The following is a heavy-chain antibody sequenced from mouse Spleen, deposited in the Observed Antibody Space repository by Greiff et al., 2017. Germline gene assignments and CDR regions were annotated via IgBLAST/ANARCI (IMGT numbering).Heavy chain of an antibody. CDR1: GYAFSSSW. J-gene: IGHJ3*01. Sequence: VQGVESGPELVKPGASVKISCKASGYAFSSSWMNWVKQRPGKGLEWIGRIYPGDGDTNYNGKFKGKATLTADKSSSTAYMQLSSLTSEDSAVYFCARSGWDGAWFAYWGQGTLVTVSA. CDR3: ARSGWDGAWFAY. D-gene: IGHD4-1*01. V-gene: IGHV1-82*01. CDR2: IYPGDGDT.